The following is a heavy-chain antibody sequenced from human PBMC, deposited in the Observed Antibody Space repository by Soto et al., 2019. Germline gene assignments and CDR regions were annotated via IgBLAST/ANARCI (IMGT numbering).Heavy chain of an antibody. Sequence: GASLKISCKGSVYSFPSYWLGGVRQIRGKGMEWMGIIYPGDSDTRYSPSFQGQVTISADKSISTAYLQWSSLKASDTAMYYCARHKEYSYGYSYYYGMDVWGQGTTVTGSS. V-gene: IGHV5-51*01. CDR2: IYPGDSDT. CDR1: VYSFPSYW. D-gene: IGHD5-18*01. CDR3: ARHKEYSYGYSYYYGMDV. J-gene: IGHJ6*02.